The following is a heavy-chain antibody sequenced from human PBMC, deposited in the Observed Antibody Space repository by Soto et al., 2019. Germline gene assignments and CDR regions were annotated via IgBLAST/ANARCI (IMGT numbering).Heavy chain of an antibody. Sequence: QVQLVQSGAEVKKPGSSVKVSCKASGGTFSSYAISWVRQAPGQGRAWMGGIIPIFGTGNYAQKFQGRVTITADEYTSTAYMELSSLRSEDTAVYYCTRARTSSCPVGCWFDPWGQGTLVTVSS. D-gene: IGHD2-15*01. CDR3: TRARTSSCPVGCWFDP. CDR1: GGTFSSYA. V-gene: IGHV1-69*12. J-gene: IGHJ5*02. CDR2: IIPIFGTG.